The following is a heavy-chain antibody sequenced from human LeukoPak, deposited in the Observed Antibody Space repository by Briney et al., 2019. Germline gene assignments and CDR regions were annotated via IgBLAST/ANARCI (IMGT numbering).Heavy chain of an antibody. CDR3: ARGPAAGTRLLG. D-gene: IGHD6-13*01. CDR1: GFTVSSNY. CDR2: IYSGGST. V-gene: IGHV3-66*01. Sequence: GGSLRLSCAASGFTVSSNYMSWVRQAPGKGLEWVSVIYSGGSTYYADSVKGRFTSSRDTSKNTLDLQMNSLRAEDTAVYYCARGPAAGTRLLGWGQGTLVTVCS. J-gene: IGHJ4*02.